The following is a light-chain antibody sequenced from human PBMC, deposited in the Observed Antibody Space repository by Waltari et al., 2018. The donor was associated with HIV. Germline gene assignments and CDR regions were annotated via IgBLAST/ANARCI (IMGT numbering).Light chain of an antibody. CDR2: KAS. V-gene: IGKV1-5*03. CDR3: QQYDSVPST. J-gene: IGKJ2*01. Sequence: DIQMTQSPSIVSASLGDRVTITCRGSQNISTCLAWYQQRPGKAPDLLIYKASTLEGGVPARFSGSGSGTEFTLSISNLQSNDSATYYCQQYDSVPSTFGQGTKLEI. CDR1: QNISTC.